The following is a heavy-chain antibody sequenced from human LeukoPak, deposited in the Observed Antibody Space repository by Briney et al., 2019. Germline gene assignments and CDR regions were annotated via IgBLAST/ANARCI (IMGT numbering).Heavy chain of an antibody. CDR2: INSDGSST. CDR1: GFTFSSYW. J-gene: IGHJ4*02. V-gene: IGHV3-74*01. D-gene: IGHD1-26*01. CDR3: ATKLVGAKSSEFEY. Sequence: PGGSLRLSCAASGFTFSSYWMHWVRQAPGKGLVWVSRINSDGSSTTYADSMKGRFTISRDNAKNTLYLQMNSLRAEDTAVYYCATKLVGAKSSEFEYWGQGTLVTVSS.